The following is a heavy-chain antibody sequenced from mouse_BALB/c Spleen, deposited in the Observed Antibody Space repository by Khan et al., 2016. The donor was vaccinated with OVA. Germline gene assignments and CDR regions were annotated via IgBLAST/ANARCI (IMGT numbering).Heavy chain of an antibody. Sequence: EVQLQESGPGLVKPSQSLSLTCTVTGYSITSDYAWNWIRQFPGNKLEWMGYISYSGSTSYNPSLKSRISITRDTSKNQFFLQLNSVTTEDTATYYCASGLRRSWFAYWGQGTLVTVSA. V-gene: IGHV3-2*02. D-gene: IGHD3-1*01. CDR2: ISYSGST. CDR3: ASGLRRSWFAY. CDR1: GYSITSDYA. J-gene: IGHJ3*01.